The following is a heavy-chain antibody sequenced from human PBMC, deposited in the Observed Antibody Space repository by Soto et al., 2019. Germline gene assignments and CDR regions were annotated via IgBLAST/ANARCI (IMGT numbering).Heavy chain of an antibody. CDR2: IIPIFGTA. CDR3: ARDYSREFPGASYYFDY. J-gene: IGHJ4*02. Sequence: QVQLVQSGAEVKKPGSSVKVSCKASGGTFSSYAISWVRQAPGQGLEWMGGIIPIFGTANYAQKFQGRVTITADESTSTAYMELSSLRSEDTAVYYCARDYSREFPGASYYFDYWGQGTLVTVSS. V-gene: IGHV1-69*01. CDR1: GGTFSSYA. D-gene: IGHD3-10*01.